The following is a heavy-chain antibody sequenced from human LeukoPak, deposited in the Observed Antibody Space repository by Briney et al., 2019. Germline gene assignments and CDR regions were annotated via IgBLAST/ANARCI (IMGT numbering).Heavy chain of an antibody. Sequence: ASVKVSCKASGYTFSNYGISWVRQAPGQGLEWMGWSSPYNGKTNYAQKLQGRVTMTTDTSTSTAYMELRSLSSDDTAMYYCARGLLTFGGVIGGPQALEYFQHWGQGTLVTVSS. V-gene: IGHV1-18*01. CDR3: ARGLLTFGGVIGGPQALEYFQH. D-gene: IGHD3-16*02. J-gene: IGHJ1*01. CDR2: SSPYNGKT. CDR1: GYTFSNYG.